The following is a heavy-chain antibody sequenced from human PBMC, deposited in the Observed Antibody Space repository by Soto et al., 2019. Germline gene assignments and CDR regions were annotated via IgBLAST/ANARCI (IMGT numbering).Heavy chain of an antibody. CDR2: ISGSGGST. Sequence: EVQLLESGGGLVQPGGSLRLSCAASGFTFSSYAMSWVRQAPGKGLEWVSAISGSGGSTYYADSVKGRFTISRDNSKNTLYLQMNSLRAEDTAVYYCAKGWGSGSYVPSGVVYWGQGTLVTVSS. V-gene: IGHV3-23*01. CDR1: GFTFSSYA. D-gene: IGHD1-26*01. J-gene: IGHJ4*02. CDR3: AKGWGSGSYVPSGVVY.